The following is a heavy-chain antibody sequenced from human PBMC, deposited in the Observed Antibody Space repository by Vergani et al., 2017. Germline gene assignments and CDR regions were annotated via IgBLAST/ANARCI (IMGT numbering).Heavy chain of an antibody. V-gene: IGHV3-9*01. CDR2: INWNSDRK. D-gene: IGHD6-13*01. CDR1: GFTFDDYA. J-gene: IGHJ2*01. Sequence: EVQLVESGGGLVQPGRSLRLSCAASGFTFDDYAMHWVRQAPGKGLEWVSGINWNSDRKAYADSVKGRVTISRDNAKNSLYLQMNSLRAEDTALYYCVKDIAASGNYWYFDLWGRGTLVTVSS. CDR3: VKDIAASGNYWYFDL.